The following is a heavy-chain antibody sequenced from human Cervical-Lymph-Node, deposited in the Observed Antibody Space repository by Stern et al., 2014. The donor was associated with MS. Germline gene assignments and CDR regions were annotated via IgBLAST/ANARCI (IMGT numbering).Heavy chain of an antibody. CDR3: ARGGGTYGSWFDP. Sequence: QVQLGQSGAEVKKPGASMKVSCTASGYTFTDYFIHWVRQAPGQGLEWMGRFNPDSGGTSYAQKFQGRVTMTRDTSITAAYMELSSLIYDDTAMYYCARGGGTYGSWFDPWGQGTLVTVSS. CDR1: GYTFTDYF. V-gene: IGHV1-2*06. CDR2: FNPDSGGT. D-gene: IGHD1-26*01. J-gene: IGHJ5*02.